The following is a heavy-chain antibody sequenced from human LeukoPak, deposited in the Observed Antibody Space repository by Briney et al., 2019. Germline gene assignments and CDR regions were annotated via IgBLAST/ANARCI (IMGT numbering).Heavy chain of an antibody. CDR1: GYTFTGHY. CDR3: AREGYCSAASCSPDY. J-gene: IGHJ4*02. Sequence: ASVKVSCKASGYTFTGHYIHWVRQAPGQGLEWMGWIIPNSGGTNYAQKFQGRASMTRDTSISTAYMELNNLTSDDTAVYYCAREGYCSAASCSPDYWGRGTLVTVSS. D-gene: IGHD2-15*01. V-gene: IGHV1-2*02. CDR2: IIPNSGGT.